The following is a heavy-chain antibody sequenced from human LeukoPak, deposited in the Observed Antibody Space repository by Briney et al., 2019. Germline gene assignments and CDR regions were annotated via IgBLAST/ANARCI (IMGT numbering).Heavy chain of an antibody. CDR3: ARWEYCSSSSCYDESETFDY. J-gene: IGHJ4*02. V-gene: IGHV1-18*01. Sequence: ASVKVSCKASGYTFTSNGISWVRQAPGQGLEWMGWISAYNGNTNYAQKYQGRVTMTTDTSTSTAYMELRSLRSDDTAIYYCARWEYCSSSSCYDESETFDYWGQGTLVTVSS. CDR1: GYTFTSNG. CDR2: ISAYNGNT. D-gene: IGHD2-2*01.